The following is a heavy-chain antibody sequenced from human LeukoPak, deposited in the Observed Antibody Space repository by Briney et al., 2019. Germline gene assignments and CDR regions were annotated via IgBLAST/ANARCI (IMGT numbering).Heavy chain of an antibody. V-gene: IGHV3-7*01. CDR2: IKQDGSEE. CDR1: GFTFSTYE. CDR3: AELGITMIGGV. J-gene: IGHJ6*04. Sequence: GGSLRLSCAASGFTFSTYEINWVRQAPGKGLEWVANIKQDGSEEKYVDSVKGRFTISRDNTKNSLYLQMNSLRVEDTAVYYCAELGITMIGGVWGKGTTVTISS. D-gene: IGHD3-10*02.